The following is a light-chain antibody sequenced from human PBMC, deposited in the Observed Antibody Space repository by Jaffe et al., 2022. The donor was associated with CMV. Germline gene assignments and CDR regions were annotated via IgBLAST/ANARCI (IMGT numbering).Light chain of an antibody. CDR3: QHRADWPRT. CDR2: DTS. Sequence: EIVLTQSPATLSLSPGERATLSCRASQSVSSYLAWYQQKPGQAPRLLISDTSNRATGIPARFSGSGSGTDFTLTIGSLEPEDFAVYFCQHRADWPRTFGQGTKVEIK. CDR1: QSVSSY. J-gene: IGKJ1*01. V-gene: IGKV3-11*01.